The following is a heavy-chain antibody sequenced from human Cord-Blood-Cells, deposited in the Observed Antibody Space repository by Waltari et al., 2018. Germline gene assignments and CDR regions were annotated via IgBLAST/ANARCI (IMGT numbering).Heavy chain of an antibody. D-gene: IGHD5-12*01. J-gene: IGHJ4*02. Sequence: QVQLVQSGAEVKKPGASVKVSCKASGYTFTRYAMHWVRQAPGQRLEWMGWINAGNGNTKYSQKFQGRVTITRDTSASTAYMELSSLRSEDTAVYYCAREGMVATYDYWGQGTLVTVSS. CDR2: INAGNGNT. V-gene: IGHV1-3*01. CDR1: GYTFTRYA. CDR3: AREGMVATYDY.